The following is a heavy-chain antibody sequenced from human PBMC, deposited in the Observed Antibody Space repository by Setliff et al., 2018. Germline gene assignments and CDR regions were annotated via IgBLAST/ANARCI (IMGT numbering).Heavy chain of an antibody. D-gene: IGHD2-21*02. CDR3: ARVPPRDQAFDY. Sequence: SETLSLTCTVSGGSISSGGYYWSWIRQHPGKGLEWIGYIYYSGSTYYNPSLKSRVTISVDTSKNQLSLKLNSVTAADTAVYYCARVPPRDQAFDYWGQGTLVTVSS. CDR1: GGSISSGGYY. J-gene: IGHJ4*02. CDR2: IYYSGST. V-gene: IGHV4-31*03.